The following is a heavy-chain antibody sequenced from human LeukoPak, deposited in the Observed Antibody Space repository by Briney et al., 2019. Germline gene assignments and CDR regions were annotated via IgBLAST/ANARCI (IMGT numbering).Heavy chain of an antibody. CDR2: ISSSGSTI. V-gene: IGHV3-11*01. D-gene: IGHD4-17*01. CDR1: GFTFSHYY. J-gene: IGHJ6*02. CDR3: GRFATSTVTTFNYYYYGMDV. Sequence: PGGSLRLSCAASGFTFSHYYMSWIRQAPGKGLEWVSYISSSGSTIYYADSVKGRFTISRDNAKNSLYLQMNSLRAEDTAVYYCGRFATSTVTTFNYYYYGMDVWGQGTTVTVSS.